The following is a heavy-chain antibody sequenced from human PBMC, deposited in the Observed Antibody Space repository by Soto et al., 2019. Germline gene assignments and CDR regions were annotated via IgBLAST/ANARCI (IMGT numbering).Heavy chain of an antibody. CDR1: GGTFSSYA. CDR3: ARGTSIAARPKSLFNWFDP. J-gene: IGHJ5*02. Sequence: QVQLVQSGAEVKKPGSSVKVSCKASGGTFSSYAISWVRQAPGQGLEWMGGIIPIFGTANYAQKFQGRVTITADESTSTAYMELSSLRSEDTAVYYCARGTSIAARPKSLFNWFDPWGQGTLVTVSS. CDR2: IIPIFGTA. V-gene: IGHV1-69*01. D-gene: IGHD6-6*01.